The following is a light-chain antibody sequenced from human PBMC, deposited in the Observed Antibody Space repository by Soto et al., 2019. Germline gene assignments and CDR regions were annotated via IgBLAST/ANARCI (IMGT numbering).Light chain of an antibody. CDR3: QQYYSFPFT. CDR1: QDISKY. V-gene: IGKV1-33*01. J-gene: IGKJ3*01. Sequence: DIQMTQSPSSLSASVGDRVTITCQASQDISKYLNWYQQQPGKAPKLLIYDASNLETGVPSRFIGTGSGAYYTFTISSLHPEDFATYHSQQYYSFPFTFGPGTKVEIK. CDR2: DAS.